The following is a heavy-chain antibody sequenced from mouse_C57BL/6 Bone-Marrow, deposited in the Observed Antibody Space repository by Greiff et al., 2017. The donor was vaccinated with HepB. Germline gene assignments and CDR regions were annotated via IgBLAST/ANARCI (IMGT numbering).Heavy chain of an antibody. D-gene: IGHD1-1*01. V-gene: IGHV1-72*01. CDR1: GYTFTSYW. CDR3: ATPYDYGSSPYAMDY. CDR2: IDPNSGGT. J-gene: IGHJ4*01. Sequence: QVHVKQPGAELVKPGASVKLSCKASGYTFTSYWMHWVKQRPGRGLEWIGRIDPNSGGTKYNEKFKSKATLTVDKPSSTAYMQISSLTSEDSAVYYCATPYDYGSSPYAMDYWGQGTSVTVSS.